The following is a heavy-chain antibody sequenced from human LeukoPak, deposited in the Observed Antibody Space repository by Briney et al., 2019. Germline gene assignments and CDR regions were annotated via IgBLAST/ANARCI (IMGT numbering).Heavy chain of an antibody. CDR2: ISSSRSYI. J-gene: IGHJ6*03. D-gene: IGHD5-12*01. V-gene: IGHV3-21*04. CDR3: AKNVDIVATYMDV. CDR1: GFTFSSYS. Sequence: TGGALRVSCAASGFTFSSYSMNWVRQAPGKGLEWVSSISSSRSYIYYADSVKGRFTISRDNAKNSLYLQMNSLRAEDTAVYYCAKNVDIVATYMDVWGKGTTVTVSS.